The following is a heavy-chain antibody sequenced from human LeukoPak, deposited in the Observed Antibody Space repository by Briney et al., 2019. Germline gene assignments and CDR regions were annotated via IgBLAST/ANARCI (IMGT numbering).Heavy chain of an antibody. V-gene: IGHV4-59*01. J-gene: IGHJ4*02. CDR1: GGSISSYY. Sequence: SETLSLTCTVSGGSISSYYWSWIRQPPGKGLEWIGYIYYSGSTNYNPSLKSRVTISVDTSKNQFSLKLSSVTAADTAVYYCARGGGSYYGILTGYHGDSGFVVDYWGQGTLVTVSS. CDR3: ARGGGSYYGILTGYHGDSGFVVDY. CDR2: IYYSGST. D-gene: IGHD3-9*01.